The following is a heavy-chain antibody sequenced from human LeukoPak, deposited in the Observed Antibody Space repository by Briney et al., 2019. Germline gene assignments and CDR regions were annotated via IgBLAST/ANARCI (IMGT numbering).Heavy chain of an antibody. Sequence: SVKVSCKASGGTFSSYAISWVRQAPGQGLEWMGGIIPIFGTANYAQKFQGRVTITADESTSTAYMELSSLRSEGTAVYYCASAVAGPGGTYYYYGMDVWGQGTTVTVSS. CDR3: ASAVAGPGGTYYYYGMDV. D-gene: IGHD6-19*01. J-gene: IGHJ6*02. CDR2: IIPIFGTA. CDR1: GGTFSSYA. V-gene: IGHV1-69*01.